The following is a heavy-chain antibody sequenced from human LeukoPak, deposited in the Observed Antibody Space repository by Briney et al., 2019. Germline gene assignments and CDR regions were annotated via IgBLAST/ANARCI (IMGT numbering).Heavy chain of an antibody. V-gene: IGHV3-74*01. CDR1: GFTFSSYW. CDR3: AKAVKNWNSYYFDY. Sequence: GGSLRLSCAASGFTFSSYWMHWVRQAPGKGLVWVSRISTDGSSTTYADSVKGRFTISRDNAKDTLYLQMNSLRAEDTAVYYCAKAVKNWNSYYFDYWGQGTLVTVSS. J-gene: IGHJ4*02. CDR2: ISTDGSST. D-gene: IGHD1-1*01.